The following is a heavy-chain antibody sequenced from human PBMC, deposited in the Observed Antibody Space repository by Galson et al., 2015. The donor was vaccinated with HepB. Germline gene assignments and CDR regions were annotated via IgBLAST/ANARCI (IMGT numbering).Heavy chain of an antibody. V-gene: IGHV3-33*01. CDR1: GFTFSSYG. D-gene: IGHD2-15*01. Sequence: SLRLSCAASGFTFSSYGMHWVRQAPGKGLEWVAVIWYDGSNKYYADSVKGRFTISRDNSKNTLYLQMNSLRAEDTAVYYCARLQSPVVVVAATQHGAVDIWGQGTMVTVSS. J-gene: IGHJ3*02. CDR3: ARLQSPVVVVAATQHGAVDI. CDR2: IWYDGSNK.